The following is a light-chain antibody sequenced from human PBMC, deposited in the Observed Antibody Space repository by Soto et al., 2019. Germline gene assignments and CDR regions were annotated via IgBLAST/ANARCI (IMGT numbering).Light chain of an antibody. V-gene: IGKV3-15*01. CDR2: GIS. CDR1: QSVGSN. CDR3: QQYNQWPIT. J-gene: IGKJ5*01. Sequence: EIVMTQSPDTLSVSPGERATLSFRASQSVGSNLAWYRQKPGQAPRLLIYGISARATDVPARFSGSGSGTEFTLTISSLQSEDFAAYYCQQYNQWPITFGQGTRLEIK.